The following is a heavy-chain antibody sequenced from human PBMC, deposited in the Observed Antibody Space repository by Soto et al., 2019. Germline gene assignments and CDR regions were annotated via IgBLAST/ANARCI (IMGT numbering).Heavy chain of an antibody. CDR2: IYPGDSDT. D-gene: IGHD2-2*01. Sequence: GESLKISCKGSGYSFTSYWIGWVRQMPGKGLEWMGIIYPGDSDTRYSPSFQGQVTISADKSISTAYLQWSSLKASDTAMYYCARTDLYPYCSSTSCPNWFDPWGQGTLVTVSS. J-gene: IGHJ5*02. CDR1: GYSFTSYW. V-gene: IGHV5-51*01. CDR3: ARTDLYPYCSSTSCPNWFDP.